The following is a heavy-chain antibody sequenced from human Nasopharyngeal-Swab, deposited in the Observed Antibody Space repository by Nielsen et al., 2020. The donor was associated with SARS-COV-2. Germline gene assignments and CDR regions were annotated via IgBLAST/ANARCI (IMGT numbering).Heavy chain of an antibody. J-gene: IGHJ5*02. CDR2: FEPEDGET. V-gene: IGHV1-24*01. CDR3: ATSPVVVITSWFDP. D-gene: IGHD3-22*01. Sequence: ASVKVSCKVSGYTLTDLSMHWVRQAPGKGLEWLGGFEPEDGETIYAQKFQGRVTMTEDTSTDTAYMELSSLRSEDTAVYYCATSPVVVITSWFDPWGQGTLVTVSS. CDR1: GYTLTDLS.